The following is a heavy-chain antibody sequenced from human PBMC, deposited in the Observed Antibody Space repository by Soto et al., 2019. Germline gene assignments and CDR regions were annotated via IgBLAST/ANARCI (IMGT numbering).Heavy chain of an antibody. V-gene: IGHV1-46*01. J-gene: IGHJ6*02. CDR3: ARDHSGMDV. Sequence: ASVTVSCKPSGYTFTSYYMHRVRQAPGQGLEWRGIINPSGGSTSYAQKFQGRVTMTRDTSTSTVYMELSSLRSEDTAVYYCARDHSGMDVWGQGTTVTVSS. CDR1: GYTFTSYY. CDR2: INPSGGST.